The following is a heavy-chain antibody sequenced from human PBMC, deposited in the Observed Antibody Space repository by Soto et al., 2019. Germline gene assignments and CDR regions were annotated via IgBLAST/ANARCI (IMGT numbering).Heavy chain of an antibody. CDR3: ARDQWDSSGYPYYFDY. CDR2: ISYDGTNK. Sequence: QVQLVESGGGVVQPGRSLRLSCAASGFTFRGFAMHWVRQAPGKGLEWVAVISYDGTNKNYADSVKGRFAISRDNSKNTLYLQMNSLRAEDTAVYYCARDQWDSSGYPYYFDYWGQGTLVTVSS. V-gene: IGHV3-30*09. CDR1: GFTFRGFA. J-gene: IGHJ4*02. D-gene: IGHD3-22*01.